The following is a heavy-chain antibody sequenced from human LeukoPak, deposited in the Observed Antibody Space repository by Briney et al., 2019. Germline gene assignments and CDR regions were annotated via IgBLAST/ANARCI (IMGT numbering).Heavy chain of an antibody. Sequence: PGGSLSLSCAASGFTFSTYWLSWVSQAPGKGLEWVANIKHDGSEKYYVDPVKGRFTISRDNAKNSLYLEMNSLRAEDTAVYYCARITGIAAAGHYWGQGSLLSVSS. D-gene: IGHD6-13*01. V-gene: IGHV3-7*04. CDR3: ARITGIAAAGHY. J-gene: IGHJ4*02. CDR2: IKHDGSEK. CDR1: GFTFSTYW.